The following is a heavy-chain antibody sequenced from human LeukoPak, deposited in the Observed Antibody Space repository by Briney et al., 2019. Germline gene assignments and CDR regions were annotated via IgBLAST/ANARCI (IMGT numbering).Heavy chain of an antibody. J-gene: IGHJ5*02. CDR3: ARFNGYNEDNWFDP. Sequence: SETLSLTCTVSGGSISSYYWSWIRQPPGKGLEWIGYIYYSGSTNYNPSLKSRVTISVDTSKNQFSLKLSSVTAADTAVYYCARFNGYNEDNWFDPWGQGTLVTVSS. CDR1: GGSISSYY. D-gene: IGHD5-24*01. V-gene: IGHV4-59*08. CDR2: IYYSGST.